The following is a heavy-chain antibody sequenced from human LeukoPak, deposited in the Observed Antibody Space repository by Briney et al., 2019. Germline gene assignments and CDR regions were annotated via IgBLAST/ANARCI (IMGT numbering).Heavy chain of an antibody. Sequence: ASVKVSCKASGYTFTGYYMHWVRQAPGQGLEWMGWISPNSGGTNYAQKFQGRVTMTRDTSISTAYMELSRLRSDDTAVYYCAKTHCSSTSRYEAFDIWGQGTMVTVSS. CDR1: GYTFTGYY. CDR3: AKTHCSSTSRYEAFDI. D-gene: IGHD2-2*01. J-gene: IGHJ3*02. CDR2: ISPNSGGT. V-gene: IGHV1-2*02.